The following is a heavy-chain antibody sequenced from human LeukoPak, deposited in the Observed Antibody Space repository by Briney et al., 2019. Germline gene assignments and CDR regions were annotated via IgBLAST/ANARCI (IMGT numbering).Heavy chain of an antibody. CDR2: IHSGGST. J-gene: IGHJ4*02. D-gene: IGHD1-26*01. CDR1: GFTVSSNY. CDR3: ARVLRASIDY. Sequence: GGSLRLSCAASGFTVSSNYMSWVRQAPGKGLEWVSVIHSGGSTYYADSVKGRFTISRDNSKNTLYLQMNSLRAEDTAVYYCARVLRASIDYWGQGTLVTVSS. V-gene: IGHV3-53*01.